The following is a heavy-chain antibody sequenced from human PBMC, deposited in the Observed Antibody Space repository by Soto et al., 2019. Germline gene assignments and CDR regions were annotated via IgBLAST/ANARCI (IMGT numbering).Heavy chain of an antibody. D-gene: IGHD1-26*01. CDR2: TYYRSKWST. V-gene: IGHV6-1*01. CDR3: TRALSGSYDH. Sequence: SQTLSLTYAISGDSVSSKSAAWNWIRQSPSRGLEWLGRTYYRSKWSTDYAISVKSRITINPDTSNNHFSLQLKSVTPEDTAVYYCTRALSGSYDHWGQGTLVTVSS. CDR1: GDSVSSKSAA. J-gene: IGHJ5*02.